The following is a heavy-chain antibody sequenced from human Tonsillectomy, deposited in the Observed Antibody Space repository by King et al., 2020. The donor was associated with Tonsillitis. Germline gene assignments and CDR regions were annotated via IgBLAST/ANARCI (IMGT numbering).Heavy chain of an antibody. CDR2: ISYXGINK. CDR1: XXTXSXXG. CDR3: AXEGXXTXIXXPFPGAY. V-gene: IGHV3-30*03. D-gene: IGHD7-27*01. Sequence: VQLVXSGGGVVQPXXSLRXSXXASXXTXSXXGXHXXXQAPGXXLEXXXAISYXGINKYYGYSVKGRFTIPRDNSKNMLYLQLNSRXADDTAIXYFAXEGXXTXIXXPFPGAYXXXGVXVTVS. J-gene: IGHJ4*02.